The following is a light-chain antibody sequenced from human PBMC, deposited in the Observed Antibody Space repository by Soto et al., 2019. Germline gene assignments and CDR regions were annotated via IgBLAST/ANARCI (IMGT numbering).Light chain of an antibody. Sequence: EIVLTQSPGTLSLSPGERATLSCRASQSVSSSYLAWYQQKPGQTPRLLIYGASSRATGIPDRFSGSGSGTDFTRTISRLEPEDFAVYYCLQYGNSPFTFGAGTKVDVK. V-gene: IGKV3-20*01. CDR3: LQYGNSPFT. CDR1: QSVSSSY. J-gene: IGKJ3*01. CDR2: GAS.